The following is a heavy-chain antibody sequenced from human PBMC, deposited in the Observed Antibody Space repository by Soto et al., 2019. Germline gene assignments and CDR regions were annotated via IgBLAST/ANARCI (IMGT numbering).Heavy chain of an antibody. CDR3: ARSWNYPYYYYGMDA. CDR2: INPNSGGT. D-gene: IGHD1-7*01. CDR1: GYTFTGYY. V-gene: IGHV1-2*02. J-gene: IGHJ6*02. Sequence: ASVKVSCKASGYTFTGYYMHWVRQAPGQGLEWMGWINPNSGGTNYAQKFQGRVTMTRDTSISTAYMELSRLRSDDTAVYYCARSWNYPYYYYGMDAWGQGTTVTVS.